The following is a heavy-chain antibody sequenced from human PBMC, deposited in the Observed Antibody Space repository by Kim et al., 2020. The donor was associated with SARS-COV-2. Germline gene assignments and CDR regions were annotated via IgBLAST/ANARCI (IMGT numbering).Heavy chain of an antibody. CDR2: INHSGST. V-gene: IGHV4-34*01. J-gene: IGHJ4*02. CDR3: ASRYGSGSSPSQNPFDY. Sequence: SETLSLTCAVYGGSFSGYYWSWIRQPPGKGLEWIGEINHSGSTNYNPSLKSRVTISVDTSKNQFSLKLSSVTAADTAVYYCASRYGSGSSPSQNPFDYWGQGTLVTVSS. D-gene: IGHD3-10*01. CDR1: GGSFSGYY.